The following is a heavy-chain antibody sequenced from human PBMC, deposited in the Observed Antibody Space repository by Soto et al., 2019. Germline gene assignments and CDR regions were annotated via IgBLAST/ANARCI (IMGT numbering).Heavy chain of an antibody. Sequence: SETLSLTCTVSGGSISSYYWSWIRQPPGKGLEWIGYIYYSGSTKYNPSLKSRVTISLDTTKNQFSLKLSSVTATDTAVYYCARTVAAGTVDYWGQGTLVTVSS. D-gene: IGHD6-13*01. CDR2: IYYSGST. CDR1: GGSISSYY. J-gene: IGHJ4*02. CDR3: ARTVAAGTVDY. V-gene: IGHV4-59*08.